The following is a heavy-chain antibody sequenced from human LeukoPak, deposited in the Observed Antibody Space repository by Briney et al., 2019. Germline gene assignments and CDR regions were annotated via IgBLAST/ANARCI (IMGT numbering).Heavy chain of an antibody. CDR1: GFTFSTYA. J-gene: IGHJ4*02. D-gene: IGHD1-26*01. CDR2: ISGSGGGT. V-gene: IGHV3-23*01. Sequence: GGSLRLSCAASGFTFSTYAMSWVRQAAGKGLEWVSLISGSGGGTYYADSVKGRFTVSRDNSKNTLYLQMNSLRPEDTAVYYCAKRGGSYIGYFDYWGQGTLVTVSS. CDR3: AKRGGSYIGYFDY.